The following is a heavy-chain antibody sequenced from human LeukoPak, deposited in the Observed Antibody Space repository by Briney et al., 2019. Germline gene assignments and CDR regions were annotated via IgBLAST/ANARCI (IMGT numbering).Heavy chain of an antibody. Sequence: GGSLRLSCAASGFSLSRNAMHWVRQAPGKGLEWVAVISYDGSRKNYADSVKGRLTISRDNSKNSLSLQMNSLRAEDTAVYYCARDAAQSLTLYGVVDFWGQGTLVTVSS. J-gene: IGHJ4*02. CDR3: ARDAAQSLTLYGVVDF. CDR2: ISYDGSRK. CDR1: GFSLSRNA. D-gene: IGHD3-9*01. V-gene: IGHV3-30-3*01.